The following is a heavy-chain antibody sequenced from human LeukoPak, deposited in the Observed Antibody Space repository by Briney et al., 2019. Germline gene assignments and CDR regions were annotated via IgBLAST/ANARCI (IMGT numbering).Heavy chain of an antibody. CDR1: GYSISSGYY. CDR3: ARHPGVLTGYSYYFDY. D-gene: IGHD3-9*01. Sequence: PSETLSLTCAVSGYSISSGYYWGWIRQPPGKGLEWIGSIYHSGSTYYNPSLKSRVTISVDTSKNQFSLKLSSVTAADMSVYYCARHPGVLTGYSYYFDYWGQGTLVTVSS. J-gene: IGHJ4*02. V-gene: IGHV4-38-2*01. CDR2: IYHSGST.